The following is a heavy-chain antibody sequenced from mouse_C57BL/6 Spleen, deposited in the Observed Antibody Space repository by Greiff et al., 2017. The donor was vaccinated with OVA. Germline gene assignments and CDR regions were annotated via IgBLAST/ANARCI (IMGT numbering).Heavy chain of an antibody. CDR2: INPNNGGT. Sequence: EVQLQQSGPELVKPGASVKISCKASGYTFTDYYMNWVKQSHGKSLEWIGDINPNNGGTSYNQKFKGKATLTVDKSSSTAYMELRSLTSEDSAVYYCARGVYDYDGYYFDYWGQGTTLTVSS. V-gene: IGHV1-26*01. J-gene: IGHJ2*01. CDR1: GYTFTDYY. D-gene: IGHD2-4*01. CDR3: ARGVYDYDGYYFDY.